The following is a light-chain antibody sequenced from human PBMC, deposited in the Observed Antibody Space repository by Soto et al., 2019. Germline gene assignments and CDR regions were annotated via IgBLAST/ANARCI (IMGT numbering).Light chain of an antibody. Sequence: IVLTQSPGTLSLSPGEGASVSCRASQSLNSGYLAWYQQKPGQAPRLLIYGASSRASGIPDRFRGSRSGTNFTLSISRLAPEDFAVYFCQQYGSAPYTFGQGTKLEIK. CDR3: QQYGSAPYT. J-gene: IGKJ2*01. V-gene: IGKV3-20*01. CDR2: GAS. CDR1: QSLNSGY.